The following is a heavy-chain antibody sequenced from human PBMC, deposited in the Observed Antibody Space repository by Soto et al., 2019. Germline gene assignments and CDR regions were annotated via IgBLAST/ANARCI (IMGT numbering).Heavy chain of an antibody. CDR2: INHSGST. Sequence: QVQLQQWGAGLLKPSETLSLTCAVYGGSFSGYYWSWIRQPPGKGLEWIGEINHSGSTNYNPSLNSRVTISVDTSKNQFSLKLSSVTATDTAVYYCARGEVPAARMVVSWFAPWGQGTLVTVSS. CDR1: GGSFSGYY. CDR3: ARGEVPAARMVVSWFAP. D-gene: IGHD2-2*01. J-gene: IGHJ5*02. V-gene: IGHV4-34*01.